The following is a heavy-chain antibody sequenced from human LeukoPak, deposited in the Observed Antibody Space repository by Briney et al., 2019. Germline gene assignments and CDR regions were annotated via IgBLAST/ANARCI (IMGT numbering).Heavy chain of an antibody. CDR1: GGTFSSYA. V-gene: IGHV1-69*13. J-gene: IGHJ4*02. CDR2: IIRIFGTA. D-gene: IGHD6-13*01. Sequence: SVEVSCKASGGTFSSYASSGVRQAPGQGLEGMGGIIRIFGTANYAQKFQGRATITADESTSTAYMQLSSLRSEDTAVYYCARSPGYSSSWYVSYFDYWGQGTLVTVSS. CDR3: ARSPGYSSSWYVSYFDY.